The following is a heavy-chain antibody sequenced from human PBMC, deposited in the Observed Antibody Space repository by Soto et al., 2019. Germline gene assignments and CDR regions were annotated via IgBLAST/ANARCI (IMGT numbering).Heavy chain of an antibody. CDR1: GFTFSSYS. J-gene: IGHJ4*02. CDR3: ARDRDYYDSSGYSDY. V-gene: IGHV3-48*02. D-gene: IGHD3-22*01. Sequence: GVLRLSCEAYGFTFSSYSMNRVRQAPGKGLEWVSYISSSSSTIYYADSVKGRFTISRDNAKNSLYLQMNSLRDEDTAVYYCARDRDYYDSSGYSDYWGQGTLVTVSS. CDR2: ISSSSSTI.